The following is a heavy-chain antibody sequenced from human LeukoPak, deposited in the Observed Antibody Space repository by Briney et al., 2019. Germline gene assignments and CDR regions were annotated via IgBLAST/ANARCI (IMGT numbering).Heavy chain of an antibody. CDR2: IFYSGST. J-gene: IGHJ1*01. V-gene: IGHV4-59*08. D-gene: IGHD6-13*01. CDR1: GGSISSYY. Sequence: SETLSLTCTVSGGSISSYYWSWIRQPPGKGLEWIGYIFYSGSTNYNPSLKSRVTTSVDTSKNQFSLKLSSVTAADTAVYYCARHGGYSSPYLHWGQGTLVTVSS. CDR3: ARHGGYSSPYLH.